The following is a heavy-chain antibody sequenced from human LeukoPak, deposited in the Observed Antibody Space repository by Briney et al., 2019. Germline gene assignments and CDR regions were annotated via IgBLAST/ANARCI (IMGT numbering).Heavy chain of an antibody. CDR3: ARDLGGLGYCSGGSCYSIETNAFDI. Sequence: GASVKVSCKASGGTFSSYAISWVRQAPGQGLEWMGGIIPIFGTANYAQKFQGRVTITADGSTSTAYMELSSLRSEDTAVYYCARDLGGLGYCSGGSCYSIETNAFDIWGQGTMVTVSS. D-gene: IGHD2-15*01. CDR1: GGTFSSYA. CDR2: IIPIFGTA. J-gene: IGHJ3*02. V-gene: IGHV1-69*13.